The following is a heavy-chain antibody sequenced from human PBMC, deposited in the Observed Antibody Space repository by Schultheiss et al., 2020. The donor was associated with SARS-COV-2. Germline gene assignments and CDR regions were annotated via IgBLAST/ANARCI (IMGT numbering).Heavy chain of an antibody. CDR2: IREDGSEK. V-gene: IGHV3-7*04. J-gene: IGHJ4*02. D-gene: IGHD3-10*01. CDR3: ARAPMVRGVLFNFDY. CDR1: GFTFSSFW. Sequence: GGSLRLSCRASGFTFSSFWMTWVRQAPGKGLEWVANIREDGSEKYYGDSVRGRFTISRDNAMNSVYLQMNSLRAEDTAVYYCARAPMVRGVLFNFDYWGQGTLVTVSS.